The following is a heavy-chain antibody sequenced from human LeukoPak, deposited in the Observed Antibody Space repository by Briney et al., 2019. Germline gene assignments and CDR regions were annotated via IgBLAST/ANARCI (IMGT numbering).Heavy chain of an antibody. CDR3: ARDGDAGAFDI. CDR2: INPNSGGT. V-gene: IGHV1-2*02. Sequence: ASVKVSCKTSVYTFTSYAISWGRQAPGQGREWMGWINPNSGGTNYAQKFQGRVTMTRDTSISTAYMELSRLRSDDTAVYYCARDGDAGAFDIWGQGTMVTVSS. D-gene: IGHD7-27*01. J-gene: IGHJ3*02. CDR1: VYTFTSYA.